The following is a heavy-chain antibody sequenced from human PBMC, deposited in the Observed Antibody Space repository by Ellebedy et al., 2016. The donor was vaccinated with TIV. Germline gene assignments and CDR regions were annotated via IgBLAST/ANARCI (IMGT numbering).Heavy chain of an antibody. J-gene: IGHJ5*02. CDR2: INPSGSS. CDR1: NGPFRGYY. V-gene: IGHV4-34*01. D-gene: IGHD1-14*01. CDR3: ARDKRGSEWFDP. Sequence: SQTLSLTCAVYNGPFRGYYWSWIRQTPGKGLEWIGEINPSGSSSYNPSLQSRLTLSVDTSKNQVSLNLSSVTAADTAVYYCARDKRGSEWFDPWGQGTLVTVSS.